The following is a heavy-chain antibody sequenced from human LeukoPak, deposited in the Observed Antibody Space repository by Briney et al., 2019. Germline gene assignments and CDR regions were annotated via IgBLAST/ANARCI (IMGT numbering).Heavy chain of an antibody. D-gene: IGHD3-10*01. CDR2: ISYSGST. Sequence: PSETLSLTCTVSGGSINNNNYYWGWIRQPPGNGLEWIGSISYSGSTSYNPSLKSRVTISVDTSKNQFSLNLRSVTAADTAVYYCARLYSSGTSGRGFTDYWGQGTLVTVSS. V-gene: IGHV4-39*01. CDR3: ARLYSSGTSGRGFTDY. CDR1: GGSINNNNYY. J-gene: IGHJ4*02.